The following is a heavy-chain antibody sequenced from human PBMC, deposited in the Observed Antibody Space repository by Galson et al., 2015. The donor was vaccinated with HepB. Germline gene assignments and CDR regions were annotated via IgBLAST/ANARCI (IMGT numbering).Heavy chain of an antibody. Sequence: SLRLSCAASGFTFSSYAMSWVRQAPGKGLEWVSVISISGDSTYYAHSVKGRFTIARDNSKNTLYLQMNSLRAEDTAVYYCAKDWRREWEQPYYYYGMDVWGQGTTLTVSS. J-gene: IGHJ6*02. V-gene: IGHV3-23*01. CDR3: AKDWRREWEQPYYYYGMDV. CDR2: ISISGDST. CDR1: GFTFSSYA. D-gene: IGHD1-26*01.